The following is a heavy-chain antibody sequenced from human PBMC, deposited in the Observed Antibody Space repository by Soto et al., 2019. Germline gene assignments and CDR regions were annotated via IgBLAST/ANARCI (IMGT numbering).Heavy chain of an antibody. D-gene: IGHD3-22*01. V-gene: IGHV3-48*02. CDR3: ARDRSHYYDSSGWLY. Sequence: ESGGGLVQPGGSLRLSCAASGFTFSSYSMNWVRQAPGKGLEWVSYISSSSSTIYYADSVKGRFTISRDNAKNSLYLQMNSLRDEDTAVYYCARDRSHYYDSSGWLYWGQGTLVTVSS. CDR2: ISSSSSTI. J-gene: IGHJ4*02. CDR1: GFTFSSYS.